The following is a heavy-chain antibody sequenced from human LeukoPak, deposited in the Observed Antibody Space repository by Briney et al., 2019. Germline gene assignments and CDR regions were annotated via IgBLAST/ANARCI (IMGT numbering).Heavy chain of an antibody. Sequence: SETLSLTCTVSGGSISSSSYYWGWIRQPPGKGLEWIGYIYYSGSTYYNPSLKSRVTMSVDTSKNQFSLKLGSVTAADTAVYYCASRWRDYYDSSGYYPYWGQGTLVTVSS. J-gene: IGHJ4*02. V-gene: IGHV4-39*01. CDR3: ASRWRDYYDSSGYYPY. CDR1: GGSISSSSYY. CDR2: IYYSGST. D-gene: IGHD3-22*01.